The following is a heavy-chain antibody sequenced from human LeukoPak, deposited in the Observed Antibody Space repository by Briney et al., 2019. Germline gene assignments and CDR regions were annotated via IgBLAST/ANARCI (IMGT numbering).Heavy chain of an antibody. V-gene: IGHV3-23*01. J-gene: IGHJ4*02. CDR1: GFTFSSYV. D-gene: IGHD2-15*01. Sequence: GGSLRLSCAAAGFTFSSYVMSWVRQAPGKGLEWVSAISGSGGSTYYADSVKGRFTISRDNSKNTLYLQMNSLRAEDTAVYYCAKVSRGYSGGSCWRYDYWGQGTLVTVSS. CDR3: AKVSRGYSGGSCWRYDY. CDR2: ISGSGGST.